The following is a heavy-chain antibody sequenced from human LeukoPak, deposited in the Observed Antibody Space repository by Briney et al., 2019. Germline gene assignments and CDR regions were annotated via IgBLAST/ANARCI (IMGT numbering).Heavy chain of an antibody. D-gene: IGHD3-22*01. CDR3: AKVGGSYYYDSSGSNGYYFDY. CDR2: ISGSGDST. Sequence: GGSLRLSCAASGFTFSSYAMSWVRQAPGKGLEWVSAISGSGDSTYYADSVKGRFTISRDNSKNTLYLQMNSLRAEDTAVYYCAKVGGSYYYDSSGSNGYYFDYWGQGTLVTVSS. V-gene: IGHV3-23*01. J-gene: IGHJ4*02. CDR1: GFTFSSYA.